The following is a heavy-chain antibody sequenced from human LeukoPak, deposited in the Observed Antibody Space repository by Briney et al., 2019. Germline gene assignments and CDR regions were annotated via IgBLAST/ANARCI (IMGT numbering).Heavy chain of an antibody. V-gene: IGHV4-34*01. J-gene: IGHJ4*02. Sequence: SETLSLTCAVYGGSFSGYYWSWIRQPPGKGLEWIGEINHSGSTNYNPSLKSRVTISVDTSKNQFSLKLSSVTAADTAVYYCARGRILWFGELYYFDYSGQGTLVTVSS. D-gene: IGHD3-10*01. CDR3: ARGRILWFGELYYFDY. CDR2: INHSGST. CDR1: GGSFSGYY.